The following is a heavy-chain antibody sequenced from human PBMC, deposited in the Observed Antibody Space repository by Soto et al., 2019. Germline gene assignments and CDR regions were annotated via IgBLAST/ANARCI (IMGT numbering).Heavy chain of an antibody. Sequence: GASVKVSCKASGYAFTSYDINWVGQATLQVLEWMVCMNPNSGNTGYAQKFQGRVTMTRNTSIRTAYMELSSLRSEDTAVYYCARAGDFWSGYYYGMDVWGQVNKVTAP. V-gene: IGHV1-8*01. CDR3: ARAGDFWSGYYYGMDV. CDR1: GYAFTSYD. J-gene: IGHJ6*02. D-gene: IGHD3-3*01. CDR2: MNPNSGNT.